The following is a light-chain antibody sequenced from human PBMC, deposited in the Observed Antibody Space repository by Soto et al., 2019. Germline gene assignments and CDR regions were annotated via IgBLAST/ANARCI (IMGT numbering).Light chain of an antibody. V-gene: IGKV3-15*01. CDR3: QQYNNWHTWT. CDR2: GAS. Sequence: EIVMTQSAATLSVSPGERATLSCRASQSVSSNLAWYQQKPGQAPRLLIYGASTRATGIPARFSGSGSGTEFTLTISSLQSEDFAVYYCQQYNNWHTWTFGQGTKVDIK. CDR1: QSVSSN. J-gene: IGKJ1*01.